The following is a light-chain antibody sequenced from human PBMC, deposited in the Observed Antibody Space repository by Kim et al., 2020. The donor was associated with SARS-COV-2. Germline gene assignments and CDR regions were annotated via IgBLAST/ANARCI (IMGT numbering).Light chain of an antibody. J-gene: IGKJ1*01. CDR2: GAS. CDR1: QSVSSN. Sequence: EIVMTQSPATLSVSPGERATLSCRASQSVSSNLAWYQQKPGQAPRLVIYGASTRATGIPARFSGSGSGTEFTLTISSLQSEDFAVYYCQQYNTWPPRTFGQGTKVDIK. CDR3: QQYNTWPPRT. V-gene: IGKV3-15*01.